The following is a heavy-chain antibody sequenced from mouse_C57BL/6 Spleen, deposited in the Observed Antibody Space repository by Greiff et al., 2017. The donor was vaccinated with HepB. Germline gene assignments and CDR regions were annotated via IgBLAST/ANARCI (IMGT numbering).Heavy chain of an antibody. CDR1: GYTFTSYW. CDR2: IDPSDSET. J-gene: IGHJ4*01. D-gene: IGHD1-1*01. V-gene: IGHV1-52*01. CDR3: ARDPWSVYYGPATDAMDY. Sequence: QVQLQQPGAELVRPGSSVKLSCKASGYTFTSYWMHWVKQRPIQGLEWIGNIDPSDSETHYNQKFKDKATLTVDKSSSTAYMQLSSLTSEDSAVYYCARDPWSVYYGPATDAMDYWGQGTSVTVSS.